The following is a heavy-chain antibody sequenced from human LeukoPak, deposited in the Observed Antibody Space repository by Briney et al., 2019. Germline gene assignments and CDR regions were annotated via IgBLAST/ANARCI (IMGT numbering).Heavy chain of an antibody. Sequence: PGGSLRLSCAASGFTFSSYGMHWVRQAPGKGLEWVAVISYDGSNKYYADSVKGRFTISRDNSKNTLYLQMNSLRAEDTAVYYCARGPLGGAGYYYYGMDVWGQGTTVTVSS. J-gene: IGHJ6*02. CDR2: ISYDGSNK. CDR1: GFTFSSYG. CDR3: ARGPLGGAGYYYYGMDV. V-gene: IGHV3-30*03.